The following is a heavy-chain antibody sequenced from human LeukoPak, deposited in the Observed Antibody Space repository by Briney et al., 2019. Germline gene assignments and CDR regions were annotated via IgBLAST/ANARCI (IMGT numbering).Heavy chain of an antibody. J-gene: IGHJ3*02. CDR1: GYTFTGYY. CDR3: ARAEGYYDSSGNDAFDI. Sequence: ASVKVSCKASGYTFTGYYMHWVRQAPGQGLEWMGWINPNSGGTNYAQKFQGRVTMTRDTSISTAYMELSRLRSDDTAVYYCARAEGYYDSSGNDAFDIWGQGTMVTVSS. CDR2: INPNSGGT. D-gene: IGHD3-22*01. V-gene: IGHV1-2*02.